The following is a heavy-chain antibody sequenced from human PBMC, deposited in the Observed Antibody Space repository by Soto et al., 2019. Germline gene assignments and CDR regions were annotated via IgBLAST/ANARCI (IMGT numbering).Heavy chain of an antibody. CDR3: ASRSVVYAIDHNWFDP. J-gene: IGHJ5*02. Sequence: QVQLQQWGAGLLKPSETLSLTCAVYGGSFSGYYWSWIRQPPGKGLEWIGEINHSGSTNYNPSLKSRVTISVDTSKNQFSLKLSSVTAADTAVYYCASRSVVYAIDHNWFDPWGQGTLVTVSS. V-gene: IGHV4-34*01. D-gene: IGHD2-8*02. CDR2: INHSGST. CDR1: GGSFSGYY.